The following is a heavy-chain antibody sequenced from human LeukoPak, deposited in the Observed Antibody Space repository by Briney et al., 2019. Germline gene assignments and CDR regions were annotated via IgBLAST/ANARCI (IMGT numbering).Heavy chain of an antibody. CDR3: ARDLNRATNFDY. V-gene: IGHV3-21*01. Sequence: PGGSLRLSCAASGFTFSSYSMNWVRQAPGKGLEWVSSISSSSSYIYYADSVKGRFTISRDNAKNSLYLQMNSLRAEDTVVYYCARDLNRATNFDYWGQGTLVTVSS. CDR1: GFTFSSYS. D-gene: IGHD1-14*01. CDR2: ISSSSSYI. J-gene: IGHJ4*02.